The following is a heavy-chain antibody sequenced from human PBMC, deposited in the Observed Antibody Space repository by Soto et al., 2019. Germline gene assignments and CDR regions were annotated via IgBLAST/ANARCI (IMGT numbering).Heavy chain of an antibody. D-gene: IGHD1-1*01. CDR2: IWYDGSET. CDR1: GVSFSGYA. CDR3: ARGRSGTQGYNHSMDV. J-gene: IGHJ6*03. V-gene: IGHV3-33*01. Sequence: QVPLVESGGVVAQPGSSLRLSCASSGVSFSGYAMYWVRQSPVKGLECVAIIWYDGSETYEADSVKGRFTTSRDNSKNTLFLQINSLSAEDTAIYYCARGRSGTQGYNHSMDVWCEGTTGTVSS.